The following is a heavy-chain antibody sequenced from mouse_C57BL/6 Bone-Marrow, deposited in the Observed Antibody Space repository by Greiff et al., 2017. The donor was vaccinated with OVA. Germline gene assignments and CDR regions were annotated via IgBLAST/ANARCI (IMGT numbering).Heavy chain of an antibody. CDR1: GFSLSTFGMG. J-gene: IGHJ3*01. CDR3: ARHYGSSPWFAY. D-gene: IGHD1-1*01. CDR2: IWWDDDN. V-gene: IGHV8-8*01. Sequence: QVQLKESGPGILQPSQTLSLTCSFSGFSLSTFGMGVGWIRQPSGKGLEWLAHIWWDDDNYYNPAPKSRLTICKDTSKNQLFLKIANVDTADTATYYCARHYGSSPWFAYWGQGTLVTVSA.